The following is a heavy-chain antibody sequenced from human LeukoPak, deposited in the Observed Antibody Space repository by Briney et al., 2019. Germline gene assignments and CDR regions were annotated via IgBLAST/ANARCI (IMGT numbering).Heavy chain of an antibody. D-gene: IGHD2-2*01. CDR3: ARDPYCSSTSCYGY. CDR1: WVTLRSNY. CDR2: IYSGGST. J-gene: IGHJ4*02. V-gene: IGHV3-53*01. Sequence: WGALRISCAAPWVTLRSNYKSWGRQAPREGGEWGSVIYSGGSTYYADSVKGRFTISRDNSKNTLYLQMNSLRAEDTAVYYCARDPYCSSTSCYGYWGQGTLVTISS.